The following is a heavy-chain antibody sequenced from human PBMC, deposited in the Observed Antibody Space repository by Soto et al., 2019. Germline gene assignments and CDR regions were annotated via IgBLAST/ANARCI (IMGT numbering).Heavy chain of an antibody. V-gene: IGHV4-59*08. Sequence: SETLSLTCTVSGGSISSYYWSWIRQPPGKGLEWIGYIYYSGSTNYNPSLKSRVTISVDTSKNQFSLKLSSVTAADTAVYYCASLLYGLGSWFDPGGQGTLVTVSS. CDR1: GGSISSYY. J-gene: IGHJ5*02. CDR3: ASLLYGLGSWFDP. D-gene: IGHD3-10*01. CDR2: IYYSGST.